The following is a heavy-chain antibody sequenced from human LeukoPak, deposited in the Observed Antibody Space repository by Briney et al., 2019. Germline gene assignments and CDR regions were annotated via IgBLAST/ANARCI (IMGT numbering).Heavy chain of an antibody. J-gene: IGHJ4*02. CDR3: AREPGYDSSGYSLDY. D-gene: IGHD3-22*01. CDR1: GYTFTSYY. CDR2: INPSGGST. Sequence: ASVKVSCKASGYTFTSYYMHWVRQAPGQGLERMGIINPSGGSTSYAQKFQGRVTMTRDTSTSTVYMELSSLRSEDTAVYYCAREPGYDSSGYSLDYWGQGTLVTVSS. V-gene: IGHV1-46*01.